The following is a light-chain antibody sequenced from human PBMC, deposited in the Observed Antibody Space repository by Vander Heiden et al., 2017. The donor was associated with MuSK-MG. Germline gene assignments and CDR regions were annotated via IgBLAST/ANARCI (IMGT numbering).Light chain of an antibody. V-gene: IGLV2-23*01. J-gene: IGLJ2*01. Sequence: QSALTQPASVSGSPGQSITISSTGTSSDVGSYNLVSWYQQHPGKAPKRRMYEGSKRPSGVSNRFSGSKSGNTASLTISGLQAEDEADDYCCSYAGSSTVVFGGGTKLTVL. CDR2: EGS. CDR1: SSDVGSYNL. CDR3: CSYAGSSTVV.